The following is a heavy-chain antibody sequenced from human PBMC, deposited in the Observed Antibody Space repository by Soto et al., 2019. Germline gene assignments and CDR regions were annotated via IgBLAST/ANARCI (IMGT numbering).Heavy chain of an antibody. V-gene: IGHV4-34*01. CDR2: INHSGST. D-gene: IGHD3-10*01. CDR3: ARGRSVSLNFFDY. CDR1: GGSFSGYY. J-gene: IGHJ4*02. Sequence: QVQLQQWGAGLLKPSETLSLTCAVYGGSFSGYYWSWIRQPPGKGLEWIGEINHSGSTNYNPSLKSRVTISVDTSKNQFSLKLSSVPAADTAVYYCARGRSVSLNFFDYWGQGTLVTVSS.